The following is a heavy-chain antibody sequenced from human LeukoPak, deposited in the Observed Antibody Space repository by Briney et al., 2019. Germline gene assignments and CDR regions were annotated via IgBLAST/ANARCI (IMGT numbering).Heavy chain of an antibody. D-gene: IGHD3-22*01. V-gene: IGHV4-39*07. CDR3: AKEYYDSSGYYYEGWFDP. CDR2: IYHSGST. CDR1: GGSISSSSYY. Sequence: SETLSLTCTVSGGSISSSSYYWGWIRQPPGKGLEWIGYIYHSGSTYYNPSLKSRVTISVDRSKNQFSLKLSSVTAADTAVYYCAKEYYDSSGYYYEGWFDPWGQGTLVTVSS. J-gene: IGHJ5*02.